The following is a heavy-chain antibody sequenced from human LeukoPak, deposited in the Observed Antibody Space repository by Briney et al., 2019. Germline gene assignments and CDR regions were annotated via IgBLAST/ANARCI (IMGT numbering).Heavy chain of an antibody. CDR3: ARVMITFGEVIVIPFDY. J-gene: IGHJ4*02. D-gene: IGHD3-16*02. Sequence: ASVKVSCKASGYTFTGYYMHWVRQAPGQGLEWMGWINPNSGGTNYAQKFQGRVTMTRDTSISTAYMELSRLRSDDTAVYYCARVMITFGEVIVIPFDYWGQGTLVTVSS. CDR2: INPNSGGT. CDR1: GYTFTGYY. V-gene: IGHV1-2*02.